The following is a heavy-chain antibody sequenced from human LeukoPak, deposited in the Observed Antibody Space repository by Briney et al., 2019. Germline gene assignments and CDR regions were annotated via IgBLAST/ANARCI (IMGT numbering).Heavy chain of an antibody. CDR2: ISSSSSTI. Sequence: GGSLRLSCAASGFTFSSYGMTWVRQAPGKGLEWVSYISSSSSTIYYADSVKGRFTISRDNAKNSLYLQMNSLRAEDTAVYYCARKGWYSDLWGRGTLVSVSS. CDR1: GFTFSSYG. J-gene: IGHJ2*01. CDR3: ARKGWYSDL. V-gene: IGHV3-48*01.